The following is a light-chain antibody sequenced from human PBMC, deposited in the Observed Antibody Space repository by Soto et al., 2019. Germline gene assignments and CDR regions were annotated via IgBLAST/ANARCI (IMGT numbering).Light chain of an antibody. CDR2: DAS. V-gene: IGKV1-5*01. J-gene: IGKJ1*01. CDR1: QSTSTW. Sequence: DIQMTQSPSTLSASIGDRVTITCRASQSTSTWLAWYQQKPGKAPKFLIYDASTLQRGVPSRFSGSGFGTEFSLTISSLQPDDFGSYYCQHTRTFGQGTKVDIK. CDR3: QHTRT.